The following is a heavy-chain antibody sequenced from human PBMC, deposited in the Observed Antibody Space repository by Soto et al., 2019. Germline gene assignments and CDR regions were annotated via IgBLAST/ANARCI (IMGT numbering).Heavy chain of an antibody. CDR2: MSAFNGNT. CDR1: GYTFTDHG. D-gene: IGHD6-6*01. V-gene: IGHV1-18*01. CDR3: ARDCSSLGTYYRYGMDV. Sequence: ASVKVSCKASGYTFTDHGISWVRQAPGQGLEWLGWMSAFNGNTNYPQKFQDRVTMTRDKSTNTAYMELRSLGSDDTAVYHCARDCSSLGTYYRYGMDVWGLGTSVTVSS. J-gene: IGHJ6*02.